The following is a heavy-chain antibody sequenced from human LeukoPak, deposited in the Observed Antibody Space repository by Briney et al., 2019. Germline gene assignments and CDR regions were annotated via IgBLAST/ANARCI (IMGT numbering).Heavy chain of an antibody. Sequence: GGSLRLSCAASGFTVSSNYMNWVRQAPGKGLGWVSIIYSGGSTYYADSVKGRFTISRDNSKNTLYLQMNSLRAEDTAVYYCARQEVVEDTFDIWGQGTMVTVSS. V-gene: IGHV3-53*01. CDR3: ARQEVVEDTFDI. CDR1: GFTVSSNY. J-gene: IGHJ3*02. D-gene: IGHD2-15*01. CDR2: IYSGGST.